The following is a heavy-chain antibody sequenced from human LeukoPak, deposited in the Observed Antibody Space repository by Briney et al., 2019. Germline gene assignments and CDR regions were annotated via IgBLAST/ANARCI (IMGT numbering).Heavy chain of an antibody. CDR2: IYSGGST. V-gene: IGHV4-61*02. CDR3: ARGWPRGVTDWFDP. Sequence: SETLSLTCTVSGGSISSATYHWSWIRQPAGKGLEWIGRIYSGGSTSYCPSLKSRVTISVDTSKNQFSLELSSVTAADTAMYYCARGWPRGVTDWFDPWGPGTLVIVSS. CDR1: GGSISSATYH. D-gene: IGHD3-10*01. J-gene: IGHJ5*02.